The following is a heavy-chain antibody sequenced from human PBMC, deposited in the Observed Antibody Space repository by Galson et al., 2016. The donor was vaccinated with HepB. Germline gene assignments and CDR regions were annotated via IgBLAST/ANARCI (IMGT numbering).Heavy chain of an antibody. V-gene: IGHV3-74*01. Sequence: SLRLSCADSAFTTTSYWLYWVRQAPGKGLVWVARINHDGSTTNYADSVKGRFTISRDNAINTLYLQMDGLRADDTAVYYCARAFGGRYLRQSHRSGPLPYGMDVWGQGTMVTVSS. CDR2: INHDGSTT. CDR1: AFTTTSYW. D-gene: IGHD1-26*01. J-gene: IGHJ6*02. CDR3: ARAFGGRYLRQSHRSGPLPYGMDV.